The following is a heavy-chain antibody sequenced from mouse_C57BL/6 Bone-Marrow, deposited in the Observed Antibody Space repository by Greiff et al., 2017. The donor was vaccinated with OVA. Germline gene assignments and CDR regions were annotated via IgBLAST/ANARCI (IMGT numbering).Heavy chain of an antibody. CDR2: IRSKSNNYAT. CDR3: VRTEGYDYDKDWYFDV. D-gene: IGHD2-4*01. J-gene: IGHJ1*03. Sequence: EVQRVESGGGLVQPKGSLKLSCAASGFSFNTYAMNWVRQAQGTGLEWVARIRSKSNNYATYYADSVKDRFTISRDDSESMLYLQMNNLKTEDTAMYYCVRTEGYDYDKDWYFDVWGTGTTVTVSS. V-gene: IGHV10-1*01. CDR1: GFSFNTYA.